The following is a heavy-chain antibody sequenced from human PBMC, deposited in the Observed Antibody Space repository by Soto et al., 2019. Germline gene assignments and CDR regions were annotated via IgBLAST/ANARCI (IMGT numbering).Heavy chain of an antibody. CDR2: VSFSGSP. Sequence: SETLSLTCTVSGDSISSYYWNWIRQPPGKGLEWIGYVSFSGSPSYNPSLKSRVNISVDTSKNQFSLRLSSVTAADTAVYYCARSREMYYYDSSGYYAHWGQGTRVTVSS. J-gene: IGHJ4*02. CDR1: GDSISSYY. D-gene: IGHD3-22*01. CDR3: ARSREMYYYDSSGYYAH. V-gene: IGHV4-59*01.